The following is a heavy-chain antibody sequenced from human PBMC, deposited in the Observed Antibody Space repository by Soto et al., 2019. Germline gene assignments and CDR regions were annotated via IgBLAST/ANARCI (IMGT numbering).Heavy chain of an antibody. Sequence: SETLSLTCAVYGGSFSGYYWSWIRQPPGKGLEWIGEINHSGSTNYNPSLKNRVTISVDTSKNQFSLKLSSVTAADTAVYYCARGRVHIVVVTATEVFDYWGQGTLVTVSS. D-gene: IGHD2-21*02. J-gene: IGHJ4*02. CDR3: ARGRVHIVVVTATEVFDY. V-gene: IGHV4-34*01. CDR1: GGSFSGYY. CDR2: INHSGST.